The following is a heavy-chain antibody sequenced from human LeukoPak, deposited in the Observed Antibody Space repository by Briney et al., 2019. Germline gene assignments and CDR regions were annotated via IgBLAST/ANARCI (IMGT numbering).Heavy chain of an antibody. CDR3: ARHNCSSTPKTRYYFDY. CDR2: IYLGDSET. V-gene: IGHV5-51*01. J-gene: IGHJ4*02. D-gene: IGHD2-2*01. Sequence: GESLKISCKGFGYGFTSFWIAWVRQMPGKGLEWMGIIYLGDSETRYSPSFQGQVTISADKSINTAYVQWTSLKASDTAMYYCARHNCSSTPKTRYYFDYWGQGTLVTVSS. CDR1: GYGFTSFW.